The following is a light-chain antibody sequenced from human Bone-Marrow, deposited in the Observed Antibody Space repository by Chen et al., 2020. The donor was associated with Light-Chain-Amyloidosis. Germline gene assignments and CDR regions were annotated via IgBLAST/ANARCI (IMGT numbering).Light chain of an antibody. CDR1: QTISSNY. Sequence: EIVLTQFPCTLSLCPGEGANLSCSASQTISSNYLTWYQQKFGQAPRLLIYGSSSRAPGIPARFTGSGSGTDFTLTINRLEPEDFAMYYCQQYGTSPLTFGGGTKVEIK. CDR2: GSS. V-gene: IGKV3-20*01. J-gene: IGKJ4*01. CDR3: QQYGTSPLT.